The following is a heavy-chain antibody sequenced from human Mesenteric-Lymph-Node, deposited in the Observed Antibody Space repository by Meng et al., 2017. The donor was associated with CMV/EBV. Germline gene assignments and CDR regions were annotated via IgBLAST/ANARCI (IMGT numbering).Heavy chain of an antibody. CDR1: GFTFSSYD. Sequence: GESLKISCAASGFTFSSYDMHWVCQATGKGLEWVSAIGTAGDTYYPGSVKGRFTISRENAKNSLYLQMNSLRAGDTAVYYCARVNVIRGGNSWWYFDLWGRGTLVTVSS. CDR2: IGTAGDT. V-gene: IGHV3-13*01. CDR3: ARVNVIRGGNSWWYFDL. J-gene: IGHJ2*01. D-gene: IGHD4-23*01.